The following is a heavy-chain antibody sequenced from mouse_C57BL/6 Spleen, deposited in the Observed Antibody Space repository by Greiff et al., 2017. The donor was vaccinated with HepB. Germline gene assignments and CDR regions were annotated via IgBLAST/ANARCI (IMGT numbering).Heavy chain of an antibody. Sequence: EVKLMESGGGLVKPGGSLKLSCAASGFTFSDYGMHWVRQAPEKGLEWVAYISSGSSTIYYADTVKGRFTISRDNAKNTLFLQMTSLRSEDTAMYYCASSSYWYFDVWGTGTTVTVSS. J-gene: IGHJ1*03. V-gene: IGHV5-17*01. D-gene: IGHD1-1*01. CDR1: GFTFSDYG. CDR3: ASSSYWYFDV. CDR2: ISSGSSTI.